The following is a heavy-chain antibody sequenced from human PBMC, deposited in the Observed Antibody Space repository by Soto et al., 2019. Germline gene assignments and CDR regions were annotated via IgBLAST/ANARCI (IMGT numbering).Heavy chain of an antibody. J-gene: IGHJ4*02. CDR2: ISGSGGST. V-gene: IGHV3-23*01. Sequence: GGPLRLSCAASGFTFSSYAMSWVRQAPGKGLEWVSAISGSGGSTYYADSVKGRFTISRDNSKNTLYLQMNSLRAEDTAVYYCAKDERELGIAYFDYWGQGTLVTVSS. CDR1: GFTFSSYA. CDR3: AKDERELGIAYFDY. D-gene: IGHD7-27*01.